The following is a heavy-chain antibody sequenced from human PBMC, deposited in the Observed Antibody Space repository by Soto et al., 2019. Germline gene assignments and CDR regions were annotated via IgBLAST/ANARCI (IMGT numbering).Heavy chain of an antibody. D-gene: IGHD3-9*01. CDR2: IWYDGSNK. CDR1: GFTFSSYG. CDR3: ARARYCDWLPKAGMDV. Sequence: QVQLVESGGGVVQPGRSLRLSCAASGFTFSSYGMHWVRQAPGKGLEWVAVIWYDGSNKYYADSVKGRFTISRDNSKNTLYLQMNSLRAEDTAVYYCARARYCDWLPKAGMDVWGQGTTVTVSS. V-gene: IGHV3-33*01. J-gene: IGHJ6*02.